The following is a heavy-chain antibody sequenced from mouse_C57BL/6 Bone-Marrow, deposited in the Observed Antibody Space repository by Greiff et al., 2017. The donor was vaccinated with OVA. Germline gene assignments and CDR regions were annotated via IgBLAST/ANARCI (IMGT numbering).Heavy chain of an antibody. D-gene: IGHD1-1*01. CDR1: GYSITSGYY. CDR2: ISYDGSN. Sequence: ESGPGLVKPSQSLSLTCSVTGYSITSGYYWHWIRQFPGNKLEWMGYISYDGSNNYNPSLKNRISITRDTSTNQFFLKLNSVTTEDTATYYCARRGYGSGFDYWGQGTTLTVSS. CDR3: ARRGYGSGFDY. J-gene: IGHJ2*01. V-gene: IGHV3-6*01.